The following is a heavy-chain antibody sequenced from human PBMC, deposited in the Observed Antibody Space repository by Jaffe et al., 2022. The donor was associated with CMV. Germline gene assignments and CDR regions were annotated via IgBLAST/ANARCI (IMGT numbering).Heavy chain of an antibody. CDR2: ISSSSSYI. Sequence: EVQLVESGGGLVKPGGSLRLSCAASGFTFSSYSMNWVRQAPGKGLEWVSSISSSSSYIYYADSVKGRFTISRDNAKNSLYLQMNSLRAEDTAVYYCARAIAAAGRGYYYYYGMDVWGQGTTVTVSS. D-gene: IGHD6-13*01. CDR3: ARAIAAAGRGYYYYYGMDV. CDR1: GFTFSSYS. V-gene: IGHV3-21*01. J-gene: IGHJ6*02.